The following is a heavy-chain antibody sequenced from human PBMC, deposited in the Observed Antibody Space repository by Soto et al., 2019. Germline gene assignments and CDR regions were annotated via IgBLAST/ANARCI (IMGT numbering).Heavy chain of an antibody. CDR1: GCSISSGGYY. J-gene: IGHJ4*02. CDR3: AREENGDKFDY. CDR2: IYYSGST. V-gene: IGHV4-31*03. D-gene: IGHD4-17*01. Sequence: SETLSLTCTVSGCSISSGGYYWSWIRQHPGKGLEWIGYIYYSGSTYYNPSLKSRVTISVDTSKNQFSLKLSSVTAADTAVYYCAREENGDKFDYWGQGTLVTVSS.